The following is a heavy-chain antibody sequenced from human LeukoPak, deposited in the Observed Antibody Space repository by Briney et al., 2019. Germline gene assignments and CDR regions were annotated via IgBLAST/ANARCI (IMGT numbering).Heavy chain of an antibody. V-gene: IGHV4-59*01. CDR2: IYHSGNT. CDR1: GGSISSYY. CDR3: ARDANHGV. Sequence: SETLSLTCTISGGSISSYYWGWIRQPPGKGLEWIGYIYHSGNTNYNPSLKSRVTISVDTSKNQFSLKLSSVTAADTAVYYCARDANHGVWGQGTLVTVSS. J-gene: IGHJ4*02.